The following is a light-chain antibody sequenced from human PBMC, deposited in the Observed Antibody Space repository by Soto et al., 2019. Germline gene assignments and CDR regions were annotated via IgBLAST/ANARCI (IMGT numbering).Light chain of an antibody. CDR1: SGHSSYT. V-gene: IGLV4-69*01. J-gene: IGLJ3*02. Sequence: QSVLTQSPSASASLGASVKLTCTLSSGHSSYTIAWHQQQPEKGPRYLMTLNSDGSHSKGDGIPDRFSGSSSGAERYLSISSLQSEDEADYYCQTWGTGIEVFGGGTKLPVL. CDR3: QTWGTGIEV. CDR2: LNSDGSH.